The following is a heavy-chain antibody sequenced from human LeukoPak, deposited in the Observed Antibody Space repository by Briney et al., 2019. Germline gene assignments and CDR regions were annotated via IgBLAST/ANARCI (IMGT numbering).Heavy chain of an antibody. Sequence: GGSLRLSCAASGFTGSNNYVSWVRQAPGMGLEWVSAISGSGGSTYYADSVKGRFTISRDNSKNTLYLQMNSLRAEDTAVYYCAKVDPSDYWGQGTLVTVSS. CDR3: AKVDPSDY. D-gene: IGHD6-6*01. CDR1: GFTGSNNY. CDR2: ISGSGGST. J-gene: IGHJ4*02. V-gene: IGHV3-23*01.